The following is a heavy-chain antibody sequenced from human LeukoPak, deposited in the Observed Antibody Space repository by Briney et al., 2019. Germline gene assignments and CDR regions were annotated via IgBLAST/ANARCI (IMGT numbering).Heavy chain of an antibody. V-gene: IGHV3-30*18. D-gene: IGHD3-10*01. CDR3: AKDRGGGFDY. J-gene: IGHJ4*02. CDR1: GFTFSSHG. CDR2: ILYDGSNE. Sequence: GTSLRLSCAASGFTFSSHGMHWVRQAPGMGLEWVALILYDGSNEYYADSVQGRFTISRDSSRNTLYLQMNSLRAEDTAVYYCAKDRGGGFDYWGQGTLVTVSS.